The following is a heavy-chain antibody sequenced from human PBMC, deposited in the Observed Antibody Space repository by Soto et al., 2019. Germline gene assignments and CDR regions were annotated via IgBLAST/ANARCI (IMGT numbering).Heavy chain of an antibody. CDR3: ASYRRGYQLTRDYGMVV. D-gene: IGHD2-2*01. Sequence: KELEWVEVISYDGSNKYYADTVKGRFTISRDNSKNRLYLQRNSLRAEDTAVYYCASYRRGYQLTRDYGMVVWVQRTRVSDPS. V-gene: IGHV3-30*03. J-gene: IGHJ6*02. CDR2: ISYDGSNK.